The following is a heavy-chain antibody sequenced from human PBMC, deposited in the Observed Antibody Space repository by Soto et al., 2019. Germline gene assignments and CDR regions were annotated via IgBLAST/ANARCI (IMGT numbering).Heavy chain of an antibody. V-gene: IGHV1-18*04. CDR3: ARGVAVAVVYYCDH. CDR2: ISTHNGKT. Sequence: QVQLVQSGAEMKKPGASVRVSCKASGYTFTAYGITWVRQAPGQGLEYMGWISTHNGKTNYAQKVQFRVTLTTDKPTITAYMDLRAMTSDGTCVYYCARGVAVAVVYYCDHWVPRTLVTVSS. J-gene: IGHJ4*02. D-gene: IGHD2-15*01. CDR1: GYTFTAYG.